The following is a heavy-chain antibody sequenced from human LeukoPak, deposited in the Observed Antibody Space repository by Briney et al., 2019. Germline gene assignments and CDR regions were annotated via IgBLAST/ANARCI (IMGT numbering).Heavy chain of an antibody. Sequence: PSETLSLTCTVSGGSISSGDHYWSWIRQPPGKGLEWIGYIYYSGSTYYNPSLKSRVTISVDTSKNQFSLKLSSVTAADTAVYYCARERDRYSGSYSFDYWGQGTLVTVSS. CDR2: IYYSGST. CDR1: GGSISSGDHY. J-gene: IGHJ4*02. D-gene: IGHD1-26*01. V-gene: IGHV4-30-4*08. CDR3: ARERDRYSGSYSFDY.